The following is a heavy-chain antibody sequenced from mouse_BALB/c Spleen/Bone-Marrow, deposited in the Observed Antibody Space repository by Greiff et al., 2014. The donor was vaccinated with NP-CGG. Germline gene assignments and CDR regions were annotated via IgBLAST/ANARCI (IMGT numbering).Heavy chain of an antibody. Sequence: VQLQESGPGLVQPSQSLSITCTVSGFSLTSYGVHWVRQSPGKGLEWLGVIWSGGSTDYNAAFISRLSISKDNSKSQVFFKMNSLQADDTAIYYCARNPPPYRLYAMDYWGQGTSVTVSS. CDR3: ARNPPPYRLYAMDY. D-gene: IGHD2-14*01. CDR1: GFSLTSYG. V-gene: IGHV2-4-1*01. J-gene: IGHJ4*01. CDR2: IWSGGST.